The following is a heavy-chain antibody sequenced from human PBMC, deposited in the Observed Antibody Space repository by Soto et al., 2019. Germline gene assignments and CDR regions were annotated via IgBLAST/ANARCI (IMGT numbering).Heavy chain of an antibody. V-gene: IGHV1-69*04. J-gene: IGHJ3*02. D-gene: IGHD6-6*01. Sequence: GASVKVSCKASGGTFSSYTISWVRQAPGQGLEWMGRIIPILGIANYAQKFQGRVTITADKSTSTAYMELSSLRSEDTAVYYCARDVGVDSSSAFDIWGQGAMVTVSS. CDR1: GGTFSSYT. CDR3: ARDVGVDSSSAFDI. CDR2: IIPILGIA.